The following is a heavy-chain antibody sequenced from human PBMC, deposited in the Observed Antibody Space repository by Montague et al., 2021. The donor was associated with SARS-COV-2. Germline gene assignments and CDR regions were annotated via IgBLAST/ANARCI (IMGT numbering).Heavy chain of an antibody. Sequence: SETLSLTCGVSGGSINSYYWSWIRQPAGKGLEWIGRIYTSGRTNHMPSLKSRVTISVDTSRNHLSMNLTLVTAAATAVYYCAGDSSTRGLGYWYHGLDVWGQGTMVIVSS. CDR2: IYTSGRT. CDR3: AGDSSTRGLGYWYHGLDV. V-gene: IGHV4-4*07. CDR1: GGSINSYY. D-gene: IGHD2-2*01. J-gene: IGHJ6*02.